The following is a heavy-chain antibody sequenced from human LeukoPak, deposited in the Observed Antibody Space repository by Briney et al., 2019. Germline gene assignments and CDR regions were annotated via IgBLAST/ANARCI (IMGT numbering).Heavy chain of an antibody. V-gene: IGHV4-61*01. CDR1: GYSISSGYY. CDR2: IYYSGST. CDR3: ARDLEDDYVWGSYRHLPYAFDI. J-gene: IGHJ3*02. D-gene: IGHD3-16*02. Sequence: SETLSLTCAVSGYSISSGYYWGWIRQPPGKGLEWIGYIYYSGSTNYNPSLKSRVTISVDTSKNQFSLKLSSVTAADTAVYYCARDLEDDYVWGSYRHLPYAFDIWGQGTMVTVSS.